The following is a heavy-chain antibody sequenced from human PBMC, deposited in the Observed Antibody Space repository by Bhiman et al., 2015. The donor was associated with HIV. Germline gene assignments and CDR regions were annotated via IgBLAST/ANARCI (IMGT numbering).Heavy chain of an antibody. V-gene: IGHV3-21*02. Sequence: EVQLVESGGGLVKPGGSLRLSCAASGFTFSTYSMNWVRQAPGKGLEWVSSVTSSSTYISYADSVKGRFTISRDNAKNSLYLQMNSLRGDDTAVYFCTRAPNHYYYMDVWGKGTTVTVSS. CDR1: GFTFSTYS. CDR2: VTSSSTYI. J-gene: IGHJ6*03. CDR3: TRAPNHYYYMDV.